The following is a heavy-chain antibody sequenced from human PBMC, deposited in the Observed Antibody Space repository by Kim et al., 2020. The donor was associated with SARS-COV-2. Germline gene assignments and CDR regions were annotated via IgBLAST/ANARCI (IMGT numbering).Heavy chain of an antibody. D-gene: IGHD3-22*01. CDR3: ARRHYYDSSGYYSP. Sequence: NPSLKSRVTISVDTSKNQFSLKLSSVTAADTAVYYCARRHYYDSSGYYSPWGQGTLVTVSS. V-gene: IGHV4-39*01. J-gene: IGHJ4*02.